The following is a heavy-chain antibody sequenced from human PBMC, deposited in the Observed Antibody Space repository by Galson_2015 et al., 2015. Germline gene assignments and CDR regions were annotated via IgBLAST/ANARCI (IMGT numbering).Heavy chain of an antibody. CDR3: AKLLGSRTHYHHHQGFDS. CDR2: ITDSGSST. V-gene: IGHV3-23*01. CDR1: GFTFSNYA. Sequence: SLRLSCAASGFTFSNYAMNWVRQAPGKGLEWVSLITDSGSSTYYADSVKGRFTISRDNSRNTLYLQANSLTTEDAAVYYCAKLLGSRTHYHHHQGFDSWGQGTLVTVSS. J-gene: IGHJ4*02. D-gene: IGHD2-2*01.